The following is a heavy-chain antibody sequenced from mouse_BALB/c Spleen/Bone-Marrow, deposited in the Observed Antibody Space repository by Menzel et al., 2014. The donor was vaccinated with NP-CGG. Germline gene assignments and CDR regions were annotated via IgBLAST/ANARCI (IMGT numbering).Heavy chain of an antibody. D-gene: IGHD1-1*01. CDR1: GFSLTGYG. J-gene: IGHJ4*01. CDR3: ARDYGTGAMDY. Sequence: VQLQQSGPGLVAPSQSLAITCTVSGFSLTGYGVKWVRQPPGKGLEWLGEIWGDGSTDYNSAFKSRLSISKDNSKSQVFLKMNSLQTDDTARYYCARDYGTGAMDYWGQGASVTVSS. CDR2: IWGDGST. V-gene: IGHV2-6-7*01.